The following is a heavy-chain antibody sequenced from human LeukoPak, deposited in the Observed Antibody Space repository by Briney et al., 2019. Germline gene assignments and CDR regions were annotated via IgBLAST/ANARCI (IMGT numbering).Heavy chain of an antibody. CDR3: AKVFMITFGGLIGAFDI. V-gene: IGHV3-30*02. J-gene: IGHJ3*02. Sequence: PGQSLRLSCAASGFTFSSYGMHWVRQAPGKGLEWVAFIRYDGSNKYYADSVKGRFTISRDNSKNTLYLQMNSLRAEDTAVYYCAKVFMITFGGLIGAFDIWGQGTMVTVSS. CDR1: GFTFSSYG. D-gene: IGHD3-16*01. CDR2: IRYDGSNK.